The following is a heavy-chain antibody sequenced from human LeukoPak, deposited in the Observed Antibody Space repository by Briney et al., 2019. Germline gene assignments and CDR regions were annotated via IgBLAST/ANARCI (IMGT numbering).Heavy chain of an antibody. CDR2: INHSGST. J-gene: IGHJ5*02. V-gene: IGHV4-34*01. Sequence: PSETLSLTCAVYGGSFSGYYWSWIRQPPGKGLEWIGEINHSGSTNYNPSLKSRVTISVDTSKNQFSQKLSSVTAADTAVYYCARGWTNWFDPWGQGTLVTVSS. CDR3: ARGWTNWFDP. CDR1: GGSFSGYY. D-gene: IGHD1-1*01.